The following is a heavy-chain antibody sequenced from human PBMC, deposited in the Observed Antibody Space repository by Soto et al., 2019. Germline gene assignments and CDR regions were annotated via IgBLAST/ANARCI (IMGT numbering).Heavy chain of an antibody. Sequence: GGSLRLSCAASGFTFGSYWISWVRQAPWKGLEWLATIKMDAIEKKYVDSVKGRFTMSRDNAKNSLYLQMDSLRAEDTAVYYCARDKGGTVAGFNWFDPSGHGTLFTFSS. CDR3: ARDKGGTVAGFNWFDP. CDR2: IKMDAIEK. D-gene: IGHD6-19*01. CDR1: GFTFGSYW. J-gene: IGHJ5*02. V-gene: IGHV3-7*01.